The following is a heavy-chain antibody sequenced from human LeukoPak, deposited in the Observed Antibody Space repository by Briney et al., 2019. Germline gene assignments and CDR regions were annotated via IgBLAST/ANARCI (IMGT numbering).Heavy chain of an antibody. CDR2: INPNSGGT. CDR3: ARAGAGVAYYDILTGFDY. CDR1: GYTFTGYY. V-gene: IGHV1-2*02. D-gene: IGHD3-9*01. J-gene: IGHJ4*02. Sequence: GASVKVSCKASGYTFTGYYMHWVRQAPGQGLEWMGWINPNSGGTNYAQKFQGRVTMTTDTSTSTAYMELRSLRSDDTAVYYCARAGAGVAYYDILTGFDYWGQGTLVIVSS.